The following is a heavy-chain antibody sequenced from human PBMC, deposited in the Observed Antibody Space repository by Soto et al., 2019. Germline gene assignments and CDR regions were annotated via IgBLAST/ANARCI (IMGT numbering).Heavy chain of an antibody. CDR3: AKDAHYYGSGSYYLRYYGMDV. D-gene: IGHD3-10*01. CDR2: ISGSGGST. CDR1: GFTFSSYA. V-gene: IGHV3-23*01. Sequence: LRLSCAASGFTFSSYAMSWVRQAPGKGLEWVSAISGSGGSTYYADSVKGRFTISRDNSKNTLYLQMNSLRAEDTAVYYCAKDAHYYGSGSYYLRYYGMDVWGQGTTVTVSS. J-gene: IGHJ6*02.